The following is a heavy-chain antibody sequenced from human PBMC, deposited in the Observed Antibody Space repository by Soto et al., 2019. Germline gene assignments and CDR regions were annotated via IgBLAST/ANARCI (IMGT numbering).Heavy chain of an antibody. J-gene: IGHJ4*02. CDR1: GFTFSYYP. D-gene: IGHD6-13*01. Sequence: QVQLVESGGGVVQPGRSLRLSCAASGFTFSYYPMHWVRQAPGKGLEWVAVISYDGSNKYFADSVKGRFTISRDNPKNTLYLQMNSLRAEDMAVYYCARDLRGGAAAGLLDYWGQRTLVTVSS. CDR2: ISYDGSNK. V-gene: IGHV3-30-3*01. CDR3: ARDLRGGAAAGLLDY.